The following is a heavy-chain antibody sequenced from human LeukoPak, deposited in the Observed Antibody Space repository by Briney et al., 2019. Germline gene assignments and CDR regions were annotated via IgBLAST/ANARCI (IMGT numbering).Heavy chain of an antibody. V-gene: IGHV3-74*01. Sequence: AGGSLRLSCAASGFTFSSHWMHWVRQDPGRGLLWVSRIDSFGNTMGYAGFVKGRFIISRDNAKNTLYLEMNSLREEDTAVYYCARNNWGIDYWGRGALVTVSS. D-gene: IGHD7-27*01. J-gene: IGHJ4*02. CDR2: IDSFGNTM. CDR3: ARNNWGIDY. CDR1: GFTFSSHW.